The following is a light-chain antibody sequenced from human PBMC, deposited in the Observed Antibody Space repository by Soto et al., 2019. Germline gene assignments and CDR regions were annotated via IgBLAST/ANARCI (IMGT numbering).Light chain of an antibody. CDR3: QHYNSYSEA. Sequence: DIPLTHSPSTASSSVGDRITITCRASQNINTWLAWYQQKPGKAPKLLIYKASTLKSGVPSRFSGSGSGTEFTLTISSLQPDDFATYYCQHYNSYSEAFGQGTKV. J-gene: IGKJ1*01. CDR1: QNINTW. CDR2: KAS. V-gene: IGKV1-5*03.